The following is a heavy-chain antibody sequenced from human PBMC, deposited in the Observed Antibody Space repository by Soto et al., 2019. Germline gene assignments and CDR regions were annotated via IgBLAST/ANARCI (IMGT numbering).Heavy chain of an antibody. CDR1: GGSINSYY. CDR3: AIRYGGNFDY. D-gene: IGHD1-26*01. Sequence: QVQLQESGPGLVKPSETLSLTCTVSGGSINSYYWSWIRQPPGKGLEWIGYIYYSGSTNYNPSLKSRVTISVDTSKNHFSLKLRSVTGADTAVYYCAIRYGGNFDYWGQGTLVTVSS. CDR2: IYYSGST. V-gene: IGHV4-59*01. J-gene: IGHJ4*02.